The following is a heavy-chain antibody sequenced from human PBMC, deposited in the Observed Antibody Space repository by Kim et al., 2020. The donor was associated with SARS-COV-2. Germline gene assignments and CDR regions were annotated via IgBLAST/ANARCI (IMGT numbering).Heavy chain of an antibody. CDR1: GYTFSDYG. Sequence: ASVKVSCKASGYTFSDYGVNWVRQAPGQGLEWMGWISTYNAETKFAQKFQGRVTLTTDTSTRTAYMELRSLRSDDTAVYYCARDLDRLTVAPAYNWFDPWGQGTLVTVSS. CDR3: ARDLDRLTVAPAYNWFDP. J-gene: IGHJ5*02. CDR2: ISTYNAET. D-gene: IGHD4-17*01. V-gene: IGHV1-18*01.